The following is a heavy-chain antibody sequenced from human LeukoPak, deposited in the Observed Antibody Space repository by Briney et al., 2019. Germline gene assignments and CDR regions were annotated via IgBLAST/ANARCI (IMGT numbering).Heavy chain of an antibody. D-gene: IGHD3-16*01. CDR2: VYRGGLT. CDR1: GFTVSDNY. CDR3: VRDRWPGLGAF. V-gene: IGHV3-66*01. Sequence: GGSLRLSCAASGFTVSDNYMSWVRQAPGKGLEWVSTVYRGGLTYYADPVKGRFTISRDNSNNTLYLQMSSLRAEDTAVYYCVRDRWPGLGAFWGQGTTVTVSS. J-gene: IGHJ6*02.